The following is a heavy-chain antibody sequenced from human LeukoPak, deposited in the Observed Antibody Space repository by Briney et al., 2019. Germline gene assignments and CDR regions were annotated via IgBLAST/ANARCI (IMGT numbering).Heavy chain of an antibody. J-gene: IGHJ6*02. D-gene: IGHD6-19*01. CDR2: VSGSGGNT. V-gene: IGHV3-23*01. Sequence: GGSLRLSCAASGFTVSSNYMSWVRQAPGKGLDWVSGVSGSGGNTYYADSVKGRFTISRDNSKNTLYLQMNSLRAEDTAVYYCAKGYCGRSGCPSRYYYYGMDVWGQGTTVTVSS. CDR3: AKGYCGRSGCPSRYYYYGMDV. CDR1: GFTVSSNY.